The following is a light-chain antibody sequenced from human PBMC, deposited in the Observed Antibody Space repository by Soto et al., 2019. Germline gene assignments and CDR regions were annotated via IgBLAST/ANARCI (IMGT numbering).Light chain of an antibody. J-gene: IGKJ3*01. CDR2: DAS. Sequence: EIVLTQSPATLSLSPGERATLSCRASQSVSSYLAWYQQKPGQAPRLLIYDASNRATGIPARFSGSGSGTDFTLTISSLEPEDFAVYYCQQRSNRPPDYTFGPGTKVDIK. CDR1: QSVSSY. V-gene: IGKV3-11*01. CDR3: QQRSNRPPDYT.